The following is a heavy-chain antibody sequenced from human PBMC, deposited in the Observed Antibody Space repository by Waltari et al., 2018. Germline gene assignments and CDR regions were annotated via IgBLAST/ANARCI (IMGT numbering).Heavy chain of an antibody. J-gene: IGHJ6*03. CDR2: ISYDGSNK. D-gene: IGHD5-18*01. CDR1: GFPFSRSG. V-gene: IGHV3-30*18. CDR3: AKANSGYSYFMDV. Sequence: QVQLVESGGGVVQPGRSLSLSCAASGFPFSRSGMHWVRQARGTGMEGVAVISYDGSNKYYADSVKGRFTISRENSKNTLYLQMNSLRAEDTAVYDCAKANSGYSYFMDVWGKGTTVTISS.